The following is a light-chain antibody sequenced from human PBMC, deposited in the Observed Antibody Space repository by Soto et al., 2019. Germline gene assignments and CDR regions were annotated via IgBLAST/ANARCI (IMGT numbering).Light chain of an antibody. CDR2: GAS. CDR3: QQRSNWPTLT. V-gene: IGKV3D-20*02. Sequence: EIVLTQSPGTLSLSPGERATLSCRASQSVSSSYLAWYQQKPGQAHRLLIYGASSRATGIPDRFSGSGSGTDFTLTISSLEPEDFAVYYCQQRSNWPTLTFGGGTKVDIK. CDR1: QSVSSSY. J-gene: IGKJ4*01.